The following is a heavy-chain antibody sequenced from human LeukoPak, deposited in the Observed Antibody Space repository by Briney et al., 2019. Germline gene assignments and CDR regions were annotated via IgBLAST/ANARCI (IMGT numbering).Heavy chain of an antibody. D-gene: IGHD1-14*01. V-gene: IGHV1-2*02. CDR2: INPNSGGT. CDR3: ARFESRNWYFDL. CDR1: GYTFTGYY. J-gene: IGHJ2*01. Sequence: ASVKVSCKASGYTFTGYYVHWVRQAPGQGLGWMGWINPNSGGTNYAQKFQGRVTMTRDTSISTAYMELSRLRSDDTAVYYCARFESRNWYFDLWGRGTLVTVSS.